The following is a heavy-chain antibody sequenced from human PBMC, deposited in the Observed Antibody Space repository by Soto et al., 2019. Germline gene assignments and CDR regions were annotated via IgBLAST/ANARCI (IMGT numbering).Heavy chain of an antibody. Sequence: VQLVESGGGVVQPGRSLRLSCAASGFTFGTYGMHWVRQAPGKGLEWVAVIWYDGSNKYYADSVKGRFTISRDNSKNTLYLQMNRLRAEDTAVYYCARDWGYDGSGSPLVWGQGPLVTVSS. J-gene: IGHJ4*02. CDR1: GFTFGTYG. D-gene: IGHD3-10*01. CDR3: ARDWGYDGSGSPLV. V-gene: IGHV3-33*01. CDR2: IWYDGSNK.